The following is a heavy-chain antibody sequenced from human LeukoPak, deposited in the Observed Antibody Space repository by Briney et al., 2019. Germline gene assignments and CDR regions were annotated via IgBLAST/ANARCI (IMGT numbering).Heavy chain of an antibody. CDR3: ARAHPKAAGGMRPVDY. Sequence: GGSLRLSCAASGFTFSGYNMNWVRQAPGKGLEWVSYISSSSSYIYHADSVKGRFTISRDNAKNSLYLQVNSLRPEDTAVYYCARAHPKAAGGMRPVDYWGQGTLVTVSA. CDR2: ISSSSSYI. CDR1: GFTFSGYN. J-gene: IGHJ4*02. V-gene: IGHV3-21*01. D-gene: IGHD6-13*01.